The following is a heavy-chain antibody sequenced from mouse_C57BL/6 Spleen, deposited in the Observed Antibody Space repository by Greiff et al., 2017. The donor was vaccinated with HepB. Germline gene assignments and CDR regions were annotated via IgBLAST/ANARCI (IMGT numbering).Heavy chain of an antibody. J-gene: IGHJ2*01. CDR1: GYAFSSSW. D-gene: IGHD2-5*01. CDR2: IYPGDGDT. V-gene: IGHV1-82*01. Sequence: LQESGPELVKPGASVKISCKASGYAFSSSWMNWVKQRPGKGLEWIGRIYPGDGDTNYNGKFKGKATLTADKSSSTAYMQLSSLTSEDSAVYFCAYYSNYEGYWGQGTTLTVSS. CDR3: AYYSNYEGY.